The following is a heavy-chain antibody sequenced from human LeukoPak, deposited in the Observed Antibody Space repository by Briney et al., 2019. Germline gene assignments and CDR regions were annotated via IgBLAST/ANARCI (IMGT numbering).Heavy chain of an antibody. Sequence: PGRSLRLSCAASGFTFDDYAMHWVRQAPGKGLEWVSGISWNSGSIGYADSVKGRFTISRDNAKNSLYLQMNSLRAEDTALYYCAKDFYDSSGYQYYYYGMDVWGQGTTVTVSS. CDR1: GFTFDDYA. D-gene: IGHD3-22*01. V-gene: IGHV3-9*01. CDR2: ISWNSGSI. CDR3: AKDFYDSSGYQYYYYGMDV. J-gene: IGHJ6*02.